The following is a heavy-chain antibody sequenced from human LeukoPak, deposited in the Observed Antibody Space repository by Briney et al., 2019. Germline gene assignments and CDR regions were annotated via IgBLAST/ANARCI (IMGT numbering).Heavy chain of an antibody. CDR3: AREDRGAYDSSGYKFDY. CDR1: GYTFIRYY. V-gene: IGHV1-46*01. CDR2: INPSGGST. Sequence: ASVKVSCKASGYTFIRYYMHWVRQAPGQGLEWMGIINPSGGSTSYAQKFQGRVTMTRDTSTSTVYMELSRLRSEDTAVYYCAREDRGAYDSSGYKFDYWGQGTLVTVSS. J-gene: IGHJ4*02. D-gene: IGHD3-22*01.